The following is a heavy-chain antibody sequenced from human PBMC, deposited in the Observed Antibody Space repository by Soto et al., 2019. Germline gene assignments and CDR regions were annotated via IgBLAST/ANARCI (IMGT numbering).Heavy chain of an antibody. D-gene: IGHD3-10*01. CDR1: GFTFSSYG. V-gene: IGHV3-30*18. J-gene: IGHJ6*02. CDR3: AKDKGGVRANYYYYGMDV. CDR2: ISYDGSNK. Sequence: GGSLRLSCAASGFTFSSYGMHWVRQAPGKGLEWVAVISYDGSNKYYADTVKGRFTISRDNSKNTLYLQMNSLRAEDTAVYYCAKDKGGVRANYYYYGMDVWGQGTTVTVSS.